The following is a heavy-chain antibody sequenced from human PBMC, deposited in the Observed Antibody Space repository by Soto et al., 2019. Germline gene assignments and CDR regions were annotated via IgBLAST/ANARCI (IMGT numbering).Heavy chain of an antibody. CDR2: ISAYNGNT. Sequence: GASVKVSCKASGYTFTSYGISWVRQAPGQGLEWMGWISAYNGNTNYAQKLQGRVTMTTDTSTSTAYMELRSLRSDDTAVYYCARVHCSGGSCYPAGYWGQGTLVTVSS. V-gene: IGHV1-18*01. D-gene: IGHD2-15*01. CDR1: GYTFTSYG. CDR3: ARVHCSGGSCYPAGY. J-gene: IGHJ4*02.